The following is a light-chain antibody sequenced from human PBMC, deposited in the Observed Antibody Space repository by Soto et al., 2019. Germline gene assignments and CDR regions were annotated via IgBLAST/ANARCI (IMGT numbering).Light chain of an antibody. CDR2: DAS. CDR3: QQRSNWPRT. V-gene: IGKV3-11*01. Sequence: EIVLTQSPATLSVSPGERATLSCRASQSVSSNLAWHQQRPGQAPRLLIYDASNRATGIPARFSGSGSGTDFTLTISSLEPEDFAVHYCQQRSNWPRTFGQVTKVDIK. CDR1: QSVSSN. J-gene: IGKJ1*01.